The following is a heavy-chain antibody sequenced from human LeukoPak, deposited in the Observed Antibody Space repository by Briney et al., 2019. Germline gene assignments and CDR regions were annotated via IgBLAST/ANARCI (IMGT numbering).Heavy chain of an antibody. CDR2: INPNSGGT. Sequence: ASVKVSCKASGYTFTGYYMHWVRQAPGQGLEWMGWINPNSGGTNYAQKFQGRVTMTRDTSISTAYMGLSRLRSDDTAVYYCAREKHIVGATPGFDYWGQGTLVTASS. CDR3: AREKHIVGATPGFDY. J-gene: IGHJ4*02. V-gene: IGHV1-2*02. CDR1: GYTFTGYY. D-gene: IGHD1-26*01.